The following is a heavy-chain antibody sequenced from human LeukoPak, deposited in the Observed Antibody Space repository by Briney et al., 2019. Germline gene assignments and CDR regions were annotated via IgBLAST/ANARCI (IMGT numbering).Heavy chain of an antibody. CDR1: GYSISSGYH. D-gene: IGHD2-2*01. CDR2: IYHSGST. CDR3: ARHYIVVVPAATFNWFDP. Sequence: SETLSLTCAVSGYSISSGYHWGWIRQPPGKGLEWIGSIYHSGSTYYNPSLKSRVTISVDTSKNQFSLKLSSVTAADTAVYYCARHYIVVVPAATFNWFDPWGQGTLVTVSS. V-gene: IGHV4-38-2*01. J-gene: IGHJ5*02.